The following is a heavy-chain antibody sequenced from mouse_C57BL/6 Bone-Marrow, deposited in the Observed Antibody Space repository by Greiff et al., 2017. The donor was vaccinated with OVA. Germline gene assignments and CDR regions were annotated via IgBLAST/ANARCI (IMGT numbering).Heavy chain of an antibody. CDR1: GFTFSDAW. D-gene: IGHD2-3*01. CDR2: IRNKANNHAT. V-gene: IGHV6-6*01. J-gene: IGHJ4*01. CDR3: TRHDGYYDSYAMDY. Sequence: EVKLEESGGGLVQPGGSMKLSCAASGFTFSDAWMDWVRQSPEKGLEWVAEIRNKANNHATYYAESVKGRFTISRDDSKSSVYLQMNSLRAEDTGMYYCTRHDGYYDSYAMDYWGQGTSVTVSS.